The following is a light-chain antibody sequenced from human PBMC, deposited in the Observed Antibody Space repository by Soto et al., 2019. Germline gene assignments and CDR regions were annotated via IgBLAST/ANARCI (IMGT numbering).Light chain of an antibody. V-gene: IGKV1-39*01. CDR3: QQSSSSRWT. CDR1: QSISSY. CDR2: AAS. J-gene: IGKJ1*01. Sequence: DFQMTQSPSSLSASVGDRVTITCRASQSISSYLNWYQHKPGKAPKLLIYAASTLQSGVPSRFSGSGSGTDFTLTISSLQPEDFATYYCQQSSSSRWTFGQGTKVEIK.